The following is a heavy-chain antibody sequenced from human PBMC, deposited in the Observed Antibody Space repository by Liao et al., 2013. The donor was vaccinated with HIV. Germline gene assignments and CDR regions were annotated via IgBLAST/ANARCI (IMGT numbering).Heavy chain of an antibody. V-gene: IGHV4-30-2*01. CDR1: GGSISSGGNS. CDR2: IYQSGST. J-gene: IGHJ3*02. CDR3: ARERVGDAFDI. Sequence: QLQLQESGSGLVKPSQTLSLTCAVSGGSISSGGNSRSWIRQPPGKGLEWIGYIYQSGSTYYNPSLKSRVTISVDTSKNQFSLKLSSVTAADTAVYYCARERVGDAFDIWGQGTMSPSLQ.